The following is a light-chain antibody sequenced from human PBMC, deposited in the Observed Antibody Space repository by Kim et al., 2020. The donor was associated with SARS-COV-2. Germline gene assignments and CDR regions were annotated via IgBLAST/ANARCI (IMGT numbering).Light chain of an antibody. CDR3: NSFARGGTLL. CDR1: SSDVGRDKY. J-gene: IGLJ2*01. V-gene: IGLV2-14*03. Sequence: GQSISISCTGTSSDVGRDKYVSWYQQHPGKVPQVIIFDVSDRPSGVSNRFSASKSGNTASLTISGLQAEDEADYYCNSFARGGTLLFGGGTQLTVL. CDR2: DVS.